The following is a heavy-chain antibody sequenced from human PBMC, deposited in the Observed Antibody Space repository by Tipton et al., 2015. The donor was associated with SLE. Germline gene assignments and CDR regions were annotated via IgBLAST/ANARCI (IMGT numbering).Heavy chain of an antibody. V-gene: IGHV4-59*11. CDR1: GGSISSHY. D-gene: IGHD3-16*02. J-gene: IGHJ3*02. CDR3: ARDPGRYDAFDI. Sequence: TLSLTCTVSGGSISSHYWSWIRQPPGKGLEWIGYIYYSGSTNYNPSLKSRVTISVDTSKNQFSLKLSSVTAADTAVYYCARDPGRYDAFDIWGQGTMVTVSS. CDR2: IYYSGST.